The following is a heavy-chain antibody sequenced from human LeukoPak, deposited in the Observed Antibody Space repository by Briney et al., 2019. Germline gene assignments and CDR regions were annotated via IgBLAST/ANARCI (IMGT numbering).Heavy chain of an antibody. Sequence: SETLSLTCLVYVGSFSGYYWSWIRQPPWRGRDGIGEINHSGSTNYNPSLKSRVTISVDTSTNKFSLKLSSVTAADTAVYYCARSPSRIAVAGTGAWFDPWGQGTLVTVSS. V-gene: IGHV4-34*01. D-gene: IGHD6-19*01. J-gene: IGHJ5*02. CDR1: VGSFSGYY. CDR3: ARSPSRIAVAGTGAWFDP. CDR2: INHSGST.